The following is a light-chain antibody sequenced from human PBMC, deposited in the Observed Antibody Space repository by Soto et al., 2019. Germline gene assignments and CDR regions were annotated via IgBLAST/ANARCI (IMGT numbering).Light chain of an antibody. CDR2: GAS. V-gene: IGKV3-20*01. CDR3: QQYGTSPGT. J-gene: IGKJ2*01. CDR1: HAVTNNF. Sequence: EIVLTQSPGTLSLSPGERATLSCRASHAVTNNFLAWYQQKPGQAPRLVIYGASSRPAGIPDRIGGSGAGTDFTLSIGRLEPEDFAVYFCQQYGTSPGTFGQGTKLEIK.